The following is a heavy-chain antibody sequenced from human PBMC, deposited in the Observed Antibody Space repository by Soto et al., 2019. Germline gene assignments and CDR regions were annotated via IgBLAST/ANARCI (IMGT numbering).Heavy chain of an antibody. CDR3: ARAARDSVWAFDI. CDR2: IGTAGDP. D-gene: IGHD1-26*01. J-gene: IGHJ3*02. Sequence: EVQLVESGGGLVQPGGSLRLSCVASGFTFSSYDMHWVRQATGKVLEWVSAIGTAGDPYYPGSVKGRFTIYRENAKNSLYLQMNSLRAGATAVYYCARAARDSVWAFDIWGQGTMVTVSS. CDR1: GFTFSSYD. V-gene: IGHV3-13*05.